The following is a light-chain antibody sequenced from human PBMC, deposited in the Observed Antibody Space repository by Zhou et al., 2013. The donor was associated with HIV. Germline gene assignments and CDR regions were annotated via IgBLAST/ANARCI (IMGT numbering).Light chain of an antibody. CDR1: QNINSW. CDR2: GAS. Sequence: DIQMTQSPSTLSASVGDRVTITCRASQNINSWLAWYQQKPGKAPKLLVSGASTLESGVPSRFSGSGSGTEFSLTITALQPDDFATYFCQQYKTVPLTFGGGTRV. V-gene: IGKV1-5*01. CDR3: QQYKTVPLT. J-gene: IGKJ4*01.